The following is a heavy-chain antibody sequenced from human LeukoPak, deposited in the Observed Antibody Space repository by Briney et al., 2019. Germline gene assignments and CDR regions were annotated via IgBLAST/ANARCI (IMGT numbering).Heavy chain of an antibody. Sequence: PGGSLRLSCAAPGFTFSSYWMNWVRQAPGKGLEWVANIKQDGSEKNYVDSVKGRFTISRDNAKNSLYLQMNSLRAEDTALYYCAKDVGSGYDSYYYYGMDVWGQGTTVTVSS. J-gene: IGHJ6*02. V-gene: IGHV3-7*03. CDR3: AKDVGSGYDSYYYYGMDV. CDR2: IKQDGSEK. D-gene: IGHD5-12*01. CDR1: GFTFSSYW.